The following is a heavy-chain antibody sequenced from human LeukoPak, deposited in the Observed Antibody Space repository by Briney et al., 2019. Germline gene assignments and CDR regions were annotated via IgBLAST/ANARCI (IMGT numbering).Heavy chain of an antibody. CDR1: GYTFTSYY. V-gene: IGHV1-46*01. CDR2: INPSGGST. CDR3: ARAAAAGTPPPARFDY. J-gene: IGHJ4*02. D-gene: IGHD6-13*01. Sequence: ASVTVSCTASGYTFTSYYMHWVRQAPGQGHEWMGIINPSGGSTSYAQKFQGRVTMTRDMSTSTVYMELSSLRSEDTAVYYCARAAAAGTPPPARFDYWGQGTLVTVSS.